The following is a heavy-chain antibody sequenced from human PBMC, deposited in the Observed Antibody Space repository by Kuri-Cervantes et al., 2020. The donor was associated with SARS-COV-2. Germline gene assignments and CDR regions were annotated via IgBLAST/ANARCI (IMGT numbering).Heavy chain of an antibody. D-gene: IGHD3-9*01. CDR1: GGSISSGGSS. CDR2: IYHSGST. V-gene: IGHV4-30-2*01. CDR3: ARHNLRYFDWLLLKDDSTYVYYLDY. J-gene: IGHJ4*02. Sequence: SETLSLTCAVSGGSISSGGSSWSWIRQPPGKGLEWIGYIYHSGSTYDNPSLKSRVTISVDTSKNQFSLKLSSVTAADTAVYYCARHNLRYFDWLLLKDDSTYVYYLDYWGQGTLVTVSS.